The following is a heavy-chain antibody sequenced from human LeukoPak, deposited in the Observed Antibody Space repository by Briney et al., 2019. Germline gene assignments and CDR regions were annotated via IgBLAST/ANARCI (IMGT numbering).Heavy chain of an antibody. CDR1: GGSFSGYD. V-gene: IGHV4-34*01. Sequence: PETLSLTCAVHGGSFSGYDWHWIRQPPGKGLEWIGEVNPSGNTNYNPSLKSRVTISVDTSKNQFSLNLSSVTAADTAVYYCARGVFDGSYFACWGQGTLVTVSS. CDR2: VNPSGNT. CDR3: ARGVFDGSYFAC. D-gene: IGHD1-26*01. J-gene: IGHJ4*02.